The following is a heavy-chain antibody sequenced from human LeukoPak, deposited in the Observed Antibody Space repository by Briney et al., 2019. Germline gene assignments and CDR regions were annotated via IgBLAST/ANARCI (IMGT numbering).Heavy chain of an antibody. CDR3: TPVGEYGGHYYFDY. J-gene: IGHJ4*02. D-gene: IGHD3-16*01. Sequence: GGSLRLSCTASGYTFGDYAMSWFRQAPGKGLEWVGFIRRKTYGGTTEYAASVKGRFTISRDDSKSIAYLQMNSLRTEDTAAYYCTPVGEYGGHYYFDYWGQGTLVTVSS. V-gene: IGHV3-49*03. CDR1: GYTFGDYA. CDR2: IRRKTYGGTT.